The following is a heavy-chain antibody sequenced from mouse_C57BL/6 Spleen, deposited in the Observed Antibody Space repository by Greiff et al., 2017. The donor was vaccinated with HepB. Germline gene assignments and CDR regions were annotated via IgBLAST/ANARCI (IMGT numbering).Heavy chain of an antibody. D-gene: IGHD2-4*01. CDR3: ARGDYYDYDAGSFDY. CDR1: GYTFTSYW. J-gene: IGHJ2*01. Sequence: VQLQQPGAELVKPGASVKMSCKASGYTFTSYWITWVKQRPGQGLEWIGDIYPGSGSTNYNEEFKSKATLTVDTSSSTAYMQLSSLTSEDSAVYYCARGDYYDYDAGSFDYWGQGTTLTVSS. CDR2: IYPGSGST. V-gene: IGHV1-55*01.